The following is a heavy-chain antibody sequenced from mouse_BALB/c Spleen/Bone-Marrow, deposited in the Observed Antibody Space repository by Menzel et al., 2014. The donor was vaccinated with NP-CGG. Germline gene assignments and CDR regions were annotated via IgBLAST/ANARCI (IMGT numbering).Heavy chain of an antibody. Sequence: EVQRVESGRGLVKPGGSLKLSCAASGFTFSSYTMPWVRQTPEKRLEWVATISSGGGNTYYPDSVKGRFTFSRDNAKKNLYLQMSSLRSEDSALYYCARYGSGTLAYWGQGTLVTVSA. D-gene: IGHD3-1*01. CDR1: GFTFSSYT. V-gene: IGHV5-9*03. J-gene: IGHJ3*01. CDR2: ISSGGGNT. CDR3: ARYGSGTLAY.